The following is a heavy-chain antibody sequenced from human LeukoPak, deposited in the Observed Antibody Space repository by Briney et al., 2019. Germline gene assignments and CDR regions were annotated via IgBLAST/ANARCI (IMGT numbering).Heavy chain of an antibody. CDR2: VYDSTNV. J-gene: IGHJ3*01. V-gene: IGHV4-59*01. CDR1: GGSSRNYY. D-gene: IGHD3-10*01. CDR3: ARWATLIRGNLLHDDDVFDV. Sequence: SSETLSLTCTVSGGSSRNYYGGWIRQPPGKGLEWIGFVYDSTNVKYNPSLKSRVTMSLEKGQGQLSLRLRSVTAADTAVYFCARWATLIRGNLLHDDDVFDVWGPGTMVTVSS.